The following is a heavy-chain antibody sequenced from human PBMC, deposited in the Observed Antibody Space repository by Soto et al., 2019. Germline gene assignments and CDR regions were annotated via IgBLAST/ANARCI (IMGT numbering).Heavy chain of an antibody. CDR2: IYYSGST. CDR1: GGSISSYY. V-gene: IGHV4-59*08. J-gene: IGHJ2*01. D-gene: IGHD2-2*01. CDR3: ARHVAFGANIVVVPAAIHPDSRPIRRPSWYFDL. Sequence: QVQLQESGPGLVKPSETLSLTCTVSGGSISSYYWSWIRQPPGKGLEWIGYIYYSGSTNYNPSLKSRVTISVDTSTNQFSLKLSSVTAADTAVYYCARHVAFGANIVVVPAAIHPDSRPIRRPSWYFDLWGRGTLVTVSS.